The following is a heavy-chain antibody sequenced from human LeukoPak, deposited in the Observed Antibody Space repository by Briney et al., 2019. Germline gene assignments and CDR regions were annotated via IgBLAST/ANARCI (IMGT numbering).Heavy chain of an antibody. J-gene: IGHJ4*02. D-gene: IGHD3-10*01. V-gene: IGHV3-15*01. Sequence: PGGSLRLPCAASGFTFSNAWMSWVRQAPGKGLEWVGRIKSKTDGGTTDYAAPVKGRFTISRDDSKNTLYLQMNSLKTEDTAVYYCTTESYGSGPNFDYWGQGTLVTVSS. CDR3: TTESYGSGPNFDY. CDR1: GFTFSNAW. CDR2: IKSKTDGGTT.